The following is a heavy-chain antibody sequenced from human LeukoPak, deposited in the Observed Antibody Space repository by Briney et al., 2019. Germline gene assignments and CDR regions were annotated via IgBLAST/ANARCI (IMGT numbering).Heavy chain of an antibody. Sequence: PSETLSLTCTVSGGSISSYYWNWIRQPAGKGLESIGRIYPSWSTNYNPSLKSRVTMSVDTSKNQFSLKLRSVTAADTAVYYCASSRDSYYGMDVWGQGTTITVSS. V-gene: IGHV4-4*07. D-gene: IGHD6-13*01. J-gene: IGHJ6*02. CDR3: ASSRDSYYGMDV. CDR1: GGSISSYY. CDR2: IYPSWST.